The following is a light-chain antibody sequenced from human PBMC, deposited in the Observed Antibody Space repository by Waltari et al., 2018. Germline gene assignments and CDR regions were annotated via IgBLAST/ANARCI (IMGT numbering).Light chain of an antibody. Sequence: QSALTQPPSASGSEGQSVTISCSGAFTYVSWYQKHPGKAPKLLIYDVFKRPSGVTDRCSGSPSGDTATLTVSWVQFEDEAVYYCSSYAATNNLRNVFGTGTRLTVL. CDR3: SSYAATNNLRNV. CDR2: DVF. V-gene: IGLV2-8*01. J-gene: IGLJ1*01. CDR1: AFTY.